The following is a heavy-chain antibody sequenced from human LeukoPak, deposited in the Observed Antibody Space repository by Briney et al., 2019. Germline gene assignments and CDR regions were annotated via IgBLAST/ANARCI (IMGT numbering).Heavy chain of an antibody. J-gene: IGHJ4*02. Sequence: SETLSLTCAVYGGSFRGSYWNWIRQPPGKGLEWIGEINHSGSTNYNPSLKSRITISIDTSKNQFSLKLSSVTAADTAVYYCARVPSYSSAXYDQRHYFDFWGQGTLVTVSS. CDR2: INHSGST. D-gene: IGHD6-19*01. CDR1: GGSFRGSY. V-gene: IGHV4-34*01. CDR3: ARVPSYSSAXYDQRHYFDF.